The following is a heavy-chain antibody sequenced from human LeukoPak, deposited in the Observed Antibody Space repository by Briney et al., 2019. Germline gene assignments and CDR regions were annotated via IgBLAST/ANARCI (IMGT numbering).Heavy chain of an antibody. CDR3: ARGSYDILTGYPYYFDY. Sequence: SETLSLTCTVSGYSISSGYYWGWIRQPPGKGLEWIGSTYHSGSTYYNPSLKSRVTISVDTSKNQFSLKLSSVTAADTAVYYCARGSYDILTGYPYYFDYWGQGTLVTVSS. D-gene: IGHD3-9*01. CDR2: TYHSGST. J-gene: IGHJ4*02. V-gene: IGHV4-38-2*02. CDR1: GYSISSGYY.